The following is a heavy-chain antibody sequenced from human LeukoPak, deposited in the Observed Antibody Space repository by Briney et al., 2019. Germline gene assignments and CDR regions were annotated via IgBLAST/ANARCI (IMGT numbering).Heavy chain of an antibody. J-gene: IGHJ5*02. CDR1: GGSISSYY. CDR2: IYYSGST. V-gene: IGHV4-59*08. D-gene: IGHD6-13*01. Sequence: ESSETLSPTCTVSGGSISSYYWSWIRQPPGKGLEWIGYIYYSGSTNYNPSLKSRVTISVDTSKNQFSLKLSSVTAADTAVYYCARHYSSSWNNWFDPWGQGTLVTVSS. CDR3: ARHYSSSWNNWFDP.